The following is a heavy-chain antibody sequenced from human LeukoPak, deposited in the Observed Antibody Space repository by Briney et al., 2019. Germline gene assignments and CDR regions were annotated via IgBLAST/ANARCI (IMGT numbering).Heavy chain of an antibody. CDR2: ISGYNGNT. V-gene: IGHV1-18*01. J-gene: IGHJ4*02. Sequence: ASVKVSCKASGDTFTTYGITWVRQAPGQGREWMGWISGYNGNTEYTQKFQGRVAMTRDTSTSIAYMELRSLRSDDTAVYYCARGLSCSGNTCYAAHFDSWGQGTLVTVSS. CDR3: ARGLSCSGNTCYAAHFDS. CDR1: GDTFTTYG. D-gene: IGHD2-15*01.